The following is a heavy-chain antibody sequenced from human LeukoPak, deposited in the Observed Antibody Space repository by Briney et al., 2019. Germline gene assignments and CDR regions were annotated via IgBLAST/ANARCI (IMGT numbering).Heavy chain of an antibody. CDR3: TREYSSSSSFDY. V-gene: IGHV3-21*03. CDR1: GFSFSSYR. Sequence: GGSLRLSCAASGFSFSSYRMNWVRQAPGKGLEWVSSVSNSGDYIHYADSVRGRFTISRDNSKNSLYLQMNSLKTEDTAVYYCTREYSSSSSFDYWGQGTLVTVSS. D-gene: IGHD6-6*01. CDR2: VSNSGDYI. J-gene: IGHJ4*02.